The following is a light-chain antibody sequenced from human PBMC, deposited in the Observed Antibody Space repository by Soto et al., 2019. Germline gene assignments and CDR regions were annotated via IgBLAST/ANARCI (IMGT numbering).Light chain of an antibody. CDR1: QSVSSSY. CDR2: GPS. J-gene: IGKJ1*01. V-gene: IGKV3-20*01. Sequence: EIVLTQSPGTLSLSPGERATLSCRASQSVSSSYLAWYQQKPGQAPRLLIYGPSSRATGIPDRFSGSGSGTDFIRTISRLEPEDFAVYYCHQYDTSPLTFGQGTKVEIK. CDR3: HQYDTSPLT.